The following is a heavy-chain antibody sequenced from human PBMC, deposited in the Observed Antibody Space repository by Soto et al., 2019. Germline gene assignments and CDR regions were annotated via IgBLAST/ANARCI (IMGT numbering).Heavy chain of an antibody. V-gene: IGHV4-31*03. D-gene: IGHD1-1*01. CDR2: IYNSGST. Sequence: PSETLSLTCTVPGGTISSGDYYWSWIRQHPGKGLEWSGHIYNSGSTYYNPSLKSRVTISVDTSKNQFSLKLNSVTAADTAVYYCARVSGYLGPPAYYYYGMDVWGQGTTDTVSS. CDR3: ARVSGYLGPPAYYYYGMDV. CDR1: GGTISSGDYY. J-gene: IGHJ6*02.